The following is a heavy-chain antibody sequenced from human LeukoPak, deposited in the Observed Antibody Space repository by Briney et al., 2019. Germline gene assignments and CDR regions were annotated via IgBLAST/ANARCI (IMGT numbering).Heavy chain of an antibody. V-gene: IGHV3-48*01. J-gene: IGHJ6*03. Sequence: GGSLRLSCAASGFTFSSYSMNWVRQAPGKGLEWVLYISSSSSTIYYADSVKGRFTISRDNAKNSLYLQMNSLRAEDTAVYYCARDNYYGSGSYYYYYYMDVWGKGTTVTVSS. CDR3: ARDNYYGSGSYYYYYYMDV. CDR2: ISSSSSTI. CDR1: GFTFSSYS. D-gene: IGHD3-10*01.